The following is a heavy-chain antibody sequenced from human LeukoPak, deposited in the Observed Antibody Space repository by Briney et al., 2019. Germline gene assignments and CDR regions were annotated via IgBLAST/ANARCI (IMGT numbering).Heavy chain of an antibody. V-gene: IGHV3-7*03. Sequence: GGSLRLSCAASGFTFSSYWMSWVRQAPGKGLEWVANIKQDGSEKYYADSVKGRFTISRDNAKNSLYLQMNSLRAEDTALYYCAKGREFDVWGSYVDYWGQGTLVTVSS. D-gene: IGHD3-16*01. J-gene: IGHJ4*02. CDR3: AKGREFDVWGSYVDY. CDR2: IKQDGSEK. CDR1: GFTFSSYW.